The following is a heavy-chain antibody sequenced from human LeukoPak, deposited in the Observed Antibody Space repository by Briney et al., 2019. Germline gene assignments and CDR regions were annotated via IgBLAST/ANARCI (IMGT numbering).Heavy chain of an antibody. CDR3: TRDHCTSINCYEYNYYEMDV. Sequence: ASPKVSCKASGYTFTPYYIHWVRRAPGQGLEWMEWINNNSGGTESAQKFQGRVTMTRDTSISMAYMELSRLRSDDTAVYYCTRDHCTSINCYEYNYYEMDVWGQGTTVTVSS. CDR2: INNNSGGT. V-gene: IGHV1-2*02. D-gene: IGHD2-2*01. J-gene: IGHJ6*02. CDR1: GYTFTPYY.